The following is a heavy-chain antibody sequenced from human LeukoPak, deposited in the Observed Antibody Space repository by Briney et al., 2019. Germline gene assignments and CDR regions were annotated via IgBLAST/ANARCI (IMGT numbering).Heavy chain of an antibody. J-gene: IGHJ5*02. CDR3: ARGILRYFDWPNWFDP. CDR2: IYHSGST. CDR1: GYSISSGYY. V-gene: IGHV4-38-2*02. D-gene: IGHD3-9*01. Sequence: SETLSLTCTVSGYSISSGYYWGWIRQPPGKGLEWIGSIYHSGSTYYNPSLKSRVTISVDTSKNQFSLKQSSVTAADTAVYYCARGILRYFDWPNWFDPWGQGTLVTVSS.